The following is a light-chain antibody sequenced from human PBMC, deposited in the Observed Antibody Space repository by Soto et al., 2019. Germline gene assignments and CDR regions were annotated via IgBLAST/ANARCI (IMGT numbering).Light chain of an antibody. J-gene: IGKJ1*01. CDR2: GAS. Sequence: EIVLTQSPGTLSVSPGERATLSCRASQSVSSKLAWYQQKPGQAPRLLFYGASTGATGIPARFSGSGSETEFPLSISSLQSEDFAGYYCQQYNNWPGTFGQGTKVEIK. V-gene: IGKV3-15*01. CDR1: QSVSSK. CDR3: QQYNNWPGT.